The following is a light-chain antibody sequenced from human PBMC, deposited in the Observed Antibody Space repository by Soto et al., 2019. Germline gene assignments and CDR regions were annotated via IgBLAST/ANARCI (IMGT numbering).Light chain of an antibody. CDR2: VAA. CDR1: RYIRTY. Sequence: ETPMTHSPSTVSGSAGDRLTSTCSGSRYIRTYVSWYQQRPGQAPKLLIYVAANLQSGVPSRFSGSGSGTDFTLTISSLQPEDFATYYCQQSYSSPSCTFGQGTRLEIK. J-gene: IGKJ5*01. V-gene: IGKV1-39*01. CDR3: QQSYSSPSCT.